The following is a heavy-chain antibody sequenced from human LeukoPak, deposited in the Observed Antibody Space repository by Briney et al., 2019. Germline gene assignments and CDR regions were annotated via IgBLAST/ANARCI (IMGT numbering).Heavy chain of an antibody. J-gene: IGHJ4*02. CDR1: GGSISSSNW. V-gene: IGHV4-4*02. D-gene: IGHD1-1*01. CDR2: IYHSGST. Sequence: SETLSLTRAVSGGSISSSNWWSWVRQPPGKGLEWIGEIYHSGSTNYNPSLKSRVTMSVDKSKNQFSLNLNSVTAADTAVYYCARASHWNQLHYFDYWGQGTLVTVSS. CDR3: ARASHWNQLHYFDY.